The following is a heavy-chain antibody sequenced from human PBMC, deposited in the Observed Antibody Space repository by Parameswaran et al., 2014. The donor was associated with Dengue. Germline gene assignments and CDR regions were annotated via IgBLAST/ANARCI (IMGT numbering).Heavy chain of an antibody. V-gene: IGHV1-3*01. Sequence: WVRQAPGQRLEWMGWINAGNGNTKYSQKFQGRVTITRDTSASTAYMELSSLRSEDTAVYYCARDSGGWSGYLFDYWARNLVTVSS. D-gene: IGHD3-3*01. CDR3: ARDSGGWSGYLFDY. J-gene: IGHJ4*01. CDR2: INAGNGNT.